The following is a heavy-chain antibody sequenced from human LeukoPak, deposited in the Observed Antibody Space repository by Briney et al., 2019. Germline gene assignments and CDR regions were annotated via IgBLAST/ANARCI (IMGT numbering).Heavy chain of an antibody. CDR2: MKQDGSVK. D-gene: IGHD5-18*01. CDR3: ASLDTAKQPLANH. J-gene: IGHJ5*02. CDR1: GFTFINYW. Sequence: PGGSLRLSCAASGFTFINYWMSWVRQAPGKGLEWVANMKQDGSVKYYVDSMKGRFTISKNSAKNSLYLQMNTLRVEDTAMYYCASLDTAKQPLANHWGQGTLVTVSS. V-gene: IGHV3-7*03.